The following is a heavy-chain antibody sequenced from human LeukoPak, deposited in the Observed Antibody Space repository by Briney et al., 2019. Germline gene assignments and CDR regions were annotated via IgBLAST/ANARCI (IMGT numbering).Heavy chain of an antibody. CDR1: RFTFSNYP. CDR3: ARGSGSYGYAFDI. D-gene: IGHD5-18*01. CDR2: LSYDGSNE. J-gene: IGHJ3*02. V-gene: IGHV3-30-3*01. Sequence: GGSLRLSCAASRFTFSNYPMHWVRQAPGKGLEWVALLSYDGSNECYADSVKGRFTISRDNSKNTLYLQMNSLRAEDTAVYYCARGSGSYGYAFDIWGQGTMVTVSS.